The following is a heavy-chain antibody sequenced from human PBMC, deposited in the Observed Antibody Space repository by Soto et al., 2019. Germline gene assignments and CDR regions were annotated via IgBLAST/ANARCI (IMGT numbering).Heavy chain of an antibody. CDR3: ASSRLGGSSIAARRDYYYYYMDV. Sequence: GGSLRLSCAASGFTVSSNYMSWVRQAPGKGLEWVSVIYSGGSTYYADSVKGRFTISRDNSKNTLYLQMNSLRAEDTAVYYCASSRLGGSSIAARRDYYYYYMDVWGKGTTVTVSS. D-gene: IGHD6-6*01. CDR1: GFTVSSNY. J-gene: IGHJ6*03. V-gene: IGHV3-66*01. CDR2: IYSGGST.